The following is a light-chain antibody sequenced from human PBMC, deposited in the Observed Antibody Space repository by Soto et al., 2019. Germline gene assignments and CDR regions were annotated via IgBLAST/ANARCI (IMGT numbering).Light chain of an antibody. CDR3: QQYDILPIT. CDR1: QDINIY. Sequence: DIQMTQSPSSLFASVGDRVTITCQATQDINIYLNWYQQKPGKAPTLLISDASNLEIGVPSRFSGSGSATHFTFTISRLQTDDIGTYYCQQYDILPITFGRGTRLEIK. J-gene: IGKJ5*01. CDR2: DAS. V-gene: IGKV1-33*01.